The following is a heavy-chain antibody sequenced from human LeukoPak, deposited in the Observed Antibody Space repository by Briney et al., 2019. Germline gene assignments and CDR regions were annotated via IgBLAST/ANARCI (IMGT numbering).Heavy chain of an antibody. Sequence: GASVKVSCKASGGTFSSYAISWVRQAPGQGLEWMGGIIPILGTANYAQKFQGRVTITADEATSTAYMELSSLRSEDTAVYYCARDGCTCSSTSCYCDDAFDIWGQGTMVTVSS. V-gene: IGHV1-69*01. CDR3: ARDGCTCSSTSCYCDDAFDI. CDR1: GGTFSSYA. CDR2: IIPILGTA. D-gene: IGHD2-2*01. J-gene: IGHJ3*02.